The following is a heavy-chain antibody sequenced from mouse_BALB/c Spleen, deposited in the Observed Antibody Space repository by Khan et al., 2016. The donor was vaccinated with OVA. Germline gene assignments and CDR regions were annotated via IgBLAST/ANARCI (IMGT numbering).Heavy chain of an antibody. CDR3: ANRGSSSAWFAY. J-gene: IGHJ3*01. CDR2: INPSTGYS. Sequence: QVQLKQSGAELAKPGASVKMSCKASGYTFTSYWMHWVKQRPGQGLEWIGYINPSTGYSEYNQKLKDKATLTADKSSSTAYMQLSSLTSDDSAVYYCANRGSSSAWFAYWGQGTLVTVSA. CDR1: GYTFTSYW. D-gene: IGHD1-1*01. V-gene: IGHV1-7*01.